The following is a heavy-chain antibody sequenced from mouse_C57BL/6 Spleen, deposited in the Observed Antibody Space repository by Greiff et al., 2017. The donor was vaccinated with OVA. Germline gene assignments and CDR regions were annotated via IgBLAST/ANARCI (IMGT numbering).Heavy chain of an antibody. CDR3: ARVSYGYFDV. V-gene: IGHV1-59*01. Sequence: QVQLQQPGAELVRPGTSVKLSCKASGYTFTSYWMHWVKQRPGQGLEWIGVIDPSDSYTNYNQKFKGKATLTVDTSSSTAYMQLSSLTSEDSAVYYCARVSYGYFDVWGTGTTVTVSS. CDR1: GYTFTSYW. J-gene: IGHJ1*03. CDR2: IDPSDSYT.